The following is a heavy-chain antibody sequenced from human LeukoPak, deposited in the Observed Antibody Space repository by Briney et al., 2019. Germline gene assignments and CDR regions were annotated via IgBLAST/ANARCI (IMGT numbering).Heavy chain of an antibody. J-gene: IGHJ1*01. CDR2: ISDSGVTT. CDR3: AKVGVRAVTYAEYFQH. V-gene: IGHV3-23*01. D-gene: IGHD4-17*01. Sequence: TGGSLRLSCAASGFTFPSYAMSWVRQAPGKGLEWVSAISDSGVTTYYADSVKGRFTISRDNSKNTLYLQMNSLRAEDTAVHYCAKVGVRAVTYAEYFQHWGQGTLVTVSS. CDR1: GFTFPSYA.